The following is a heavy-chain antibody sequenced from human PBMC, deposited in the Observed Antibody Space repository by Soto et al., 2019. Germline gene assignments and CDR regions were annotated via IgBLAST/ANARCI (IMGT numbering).Heavy chain of an antibody. CDR3: ARTIGVGFGGPRLVGGVGY. D-gene: IGHD3-10*01. CDR2: ITWNSARV. Sequence: EVQLVESGGGLVQPGRSLRLSCAASGFTFADYAMHWVRQAPGKGLEWVSIITWNSARVGYADSVKARFPISRDNPKNSRQLQMSSLRAEDTALNYWARTIGVGFGGPRLVGGVGYWGRGTLVTVSS. V-gene: IGHV3-9*01. CDR1: GFTFADYA. J-gene: IGHJ4*02.